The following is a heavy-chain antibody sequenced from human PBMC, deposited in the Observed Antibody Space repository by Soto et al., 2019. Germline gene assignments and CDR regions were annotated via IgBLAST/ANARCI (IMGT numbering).Heavy chain of an antibody. CDR2: IISDGTST. V-gene: IGHV3-74*01. D-gene: IGHD2-15*01. Sequence: GGSLRLSCAASGFTFSNYWMHWVRQAPGKGLVWVSRIISDGTSTTYADSVSGRFTISRDNAKNNLYLQMNSLSAEDTAGYYCAIGLRYCNSRCYMYGRDVWGRGTRVTVCS. CDR3: AIGLRYCNSRCYMYGRDV. J-gene: IGHJ6*02. CDR1: GFTFSNYW.